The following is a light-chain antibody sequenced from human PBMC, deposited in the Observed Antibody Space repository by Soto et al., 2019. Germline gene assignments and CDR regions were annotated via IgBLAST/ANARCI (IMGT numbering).Light chain of an antibody. V-gene: IGKV3-20*01. CDR1: QTVRTNY. CDR2: GAS. J-gene: IGKJ4*01. Sequence: EIVLTQSPGTLSLSPGERATLSCRASQTVRTNYLAWFQHKPGQAPRLLIYGASSRATGIPARFSGSGSGTDFTLTISSLEPEDFAVYFCQQYSGSPLTFGGGTKVEIK. CDR3: QQYSGSPLT.